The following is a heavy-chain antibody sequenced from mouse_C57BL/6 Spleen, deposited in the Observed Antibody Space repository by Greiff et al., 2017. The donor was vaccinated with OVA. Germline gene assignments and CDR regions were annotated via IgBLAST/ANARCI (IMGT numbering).Heavy chain of an antibody. CDR2: IDPEDGDT. CDR1: GFNITDYY. D-gene: IGHD2-4*01. J-gene: IGHJ2*01. Sequence: VQLQQSGAELVRPGASVKLSCTASGFNITDYYMHWVKQRPEQGLEWIGWIDPEDGDTEYDPKFQGKATMTADTSSNTAYLQLSSLTAEDTAVYYCTTTDIMNTEGFDYWGKGTTLTVSS. CDR3: TTTDIMNTEGFDY. V-gene: IGHV14-1*01.